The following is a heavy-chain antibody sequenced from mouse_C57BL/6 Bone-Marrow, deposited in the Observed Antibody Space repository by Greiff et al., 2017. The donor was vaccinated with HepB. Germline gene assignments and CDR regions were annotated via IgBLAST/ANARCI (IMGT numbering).Heavy chain of an antibody. V-gene: IGHV5-6*01. CDR2: ISSGGSYT. J-gene: IGHJ1*03. CDR1: GFTFSSYG. D-gene: IGHD1-1*01. CDR3: ARDGTGGDYYGVYWYFDV. Sequence: EVKLMESGGELVKPGGSLKLSCAASGFTFSSYGMSWVRQTPDKRLEWVATISSGGSYTYYPDSVKGRFTISRDNAKNTLYLQMSSLKSEDTAVYYGARDGTGGDYYGVYWYFDVWGRGTTVTVSS.